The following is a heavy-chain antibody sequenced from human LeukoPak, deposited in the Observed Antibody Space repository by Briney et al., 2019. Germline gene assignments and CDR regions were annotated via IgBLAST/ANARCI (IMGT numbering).Heavy chain of an antibody. CDR3: ARASKGVAVRFDY. D-gene: IGHD6-6*01. Sequence: ASVKVSCKASGYTFTSYYMHWVRQAPGQGLEWMGWINPNSGGTNYAQKFQGRVTMTRDTSISTAYMELSRLRSDDTAVYYCARASKGVAVRFDYWGQGTLVTVSS. J-gene: IGHJ4*02. V-gene: IGHV1-2*02. CDR2: INPNSGGT. CDR1: GYTFTSYY.